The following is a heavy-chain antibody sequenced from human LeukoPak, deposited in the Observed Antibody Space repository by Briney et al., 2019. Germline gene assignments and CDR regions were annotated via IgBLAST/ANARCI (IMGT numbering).Heavy chain of an antibody. CDR1: GYTFTGYY. J-gene: IGHJ4*02. Sequence: ASVKVSCKASGYTFTGYYMHWVRQAPGQGLEWMGWINPNSGGTNYAQKFQGRVTMTRDTSISTAYMELSRLRSDDTAVYYCARKDVVVPGPVDHWGQGTLVTVSS. CDR3: ARKDVVVPGPVDH. D-gene: IGHD2-2*01. CDR2: INPNSGGT. V-gene: IGHV1-2*02.